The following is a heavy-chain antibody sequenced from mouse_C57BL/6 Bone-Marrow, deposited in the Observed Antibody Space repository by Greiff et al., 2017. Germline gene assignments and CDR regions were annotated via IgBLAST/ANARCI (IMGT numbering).Heavy chain of an antibody. D-gene: IGHD2-10*01. CDR2: IDPSDSYT. Sequence: VQLQQPGAELVKPGASVKLSCKASGYTFTSYWMQWVKQRPGQGLEWIGEIDPSDSYTNYNQKFKGKATLTVYTSSSTAYMQLSSLTSEDSAVYYCERERAYYPYYAMDYWGQGTSVTVSA. V-gene: IGHV1-50*01. CDR1: GYTFTSYW. CDR3: ERERAYYPYYAMDY. J-gene: IGHJ4*01.